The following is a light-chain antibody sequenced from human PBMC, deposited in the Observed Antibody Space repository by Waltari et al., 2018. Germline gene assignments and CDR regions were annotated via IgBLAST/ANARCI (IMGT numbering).Light chain of an antibody. CDR2: VSS. Sequence: DIQLTQSPSSLSASVGDRVTITCRASQDISNYLAWYQQKPGKVPKLLIYVSSVLQSGVPSRFSGSGSGTEFTLTISSLQPDDVATYYCFWLTFGGGTKVDIK. V-gene: IGKV1-27*01. J-gene: IGKJ4*01. CDR1: QDISNY. CDR3: FWLT.